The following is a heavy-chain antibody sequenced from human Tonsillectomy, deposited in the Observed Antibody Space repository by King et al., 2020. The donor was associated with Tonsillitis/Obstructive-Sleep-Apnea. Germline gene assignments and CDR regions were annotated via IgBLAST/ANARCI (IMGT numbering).Heavy chain of an antibody. CDR3: AKDRGSSAKSYNNGMDV. D-gene: IGHD6-6*01. J-gene: IGHJ6*02. CDR2: ISGSGGST. Sequence: VQLVESGGGLVQPGGSLRLSCAASGFIFSRYAMTWVRQAPGEGLEWVSGISGSGGSTYYADSVKGRFTISGDNTKNTLYLQMNSLRAEDTAVYYCAKDRGSSAKSYNNGMDVWGQGTTVTVSS. V-gene: IGHV3-23*04. CDR1: GFIFSRYA.